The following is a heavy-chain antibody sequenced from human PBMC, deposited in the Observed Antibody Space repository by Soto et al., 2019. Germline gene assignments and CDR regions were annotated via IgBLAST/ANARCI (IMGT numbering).Heavy chain of an antibody. D-gene: IGHD1-1*01. J-gene: IGHJ4*02. V-gene: IGHV3-7*02. CDR2: INQGGSEK. CDR3: ASFGPSGYAHHHSDY. CDR1: GYRFSGYW. Sequence: EGQLVESGGGLIKPGGSLRLSCAASGYRFSGYWMGWARQFPGQRLEWVANINQGGSEKYYVDSVKGRFTISRDNAKNSMYLQMDSLRVEDTAVYYCASFGPSGYAHHHSDYGGQGTLVTVSS.